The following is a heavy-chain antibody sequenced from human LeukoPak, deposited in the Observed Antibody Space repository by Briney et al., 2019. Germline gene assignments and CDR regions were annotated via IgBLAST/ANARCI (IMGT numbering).Heavy chain of an antibody. Sequence: ASVKVSCKASGYTFTSYGISWVRQAPGQGLEWMGWISAYNGNTNYAQKLQGRVTMTTDTSTSTAYMEPRSLRSDDTAVYYCARGPLGYYDSSGYYYGYWGQGTLVTVS. V-gene: IGHV1-18*01. D-gene: IGHD3-22*01. CDR2: ISAYNGNT. CDR1: GYTFTSYG. J-gene: IGHJ4*02. CDR3: ARGPLGYYDSSGYYYGY.